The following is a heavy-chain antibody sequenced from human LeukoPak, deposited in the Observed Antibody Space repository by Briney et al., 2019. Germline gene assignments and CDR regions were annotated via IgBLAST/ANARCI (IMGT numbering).Heavy chain of an antibody. J-gene: IGHJ4*02. Sequence: ASVKVSCRASGYTFNTYNINWVRQAPGQGLEWMGWISTYNDNTNYAQKFQGRVTMTTDTSTSTAYMELRSLRSDDTAVYYCARDRRYSSSWLDYWGQGTLVTVSS. CDR1: GYTFNTYN. CDR3: ARDRRYSSSWLDY. D-gene: IGHD6-13*01. CDR2: ISTYNDNT. V-gene: IGHV1-18*01.